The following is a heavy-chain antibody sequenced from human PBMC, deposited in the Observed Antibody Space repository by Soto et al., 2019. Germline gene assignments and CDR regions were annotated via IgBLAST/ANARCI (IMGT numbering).Heavy chain of an antibody. V-gene: IGHV3-30*03. Sequence: QVQLVESGGGVVQPGRSLRLSCAASGFTFSDYGIHWVRQAPGKGLEWVAVISYDGSNRYYADSVEGRFTISRDNSNNLVSLQMNNLRAEYTALYYCARQGLPHLNSFDPWGQGTLVTVSS. D-gene: IGHD2-15*01. J-gene: IGHJ5*02. CDR3: ARQGLPHLNSFDP. CDR2: ISYDGSNR. CDR1: GFTFSDYG.